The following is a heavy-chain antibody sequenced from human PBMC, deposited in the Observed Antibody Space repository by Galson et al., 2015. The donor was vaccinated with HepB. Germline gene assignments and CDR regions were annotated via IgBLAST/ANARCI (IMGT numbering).Heavy chain of an antibody. D-gene: IGHD6-13*01. J-gene: IGHJ6*02. CDR1: GFTFSSYS. CDR2: ISSSSSYI. CDR3: ARDSWFSSSWYVSVVTAPRPPYYYYGMDV. V-gene: IGHV3-21*01. Sequence: SLRLSCAASGFTFSSYSMNWVRQAPGKGLEWVSSISSSSSYIYYADSVKGRFTISRDNAKNSLYLQMNSLRAEDTAVYYCARDSWFSSSWYVSVVTAPRPPYYYYGMDVWGQGTTVTVSS.